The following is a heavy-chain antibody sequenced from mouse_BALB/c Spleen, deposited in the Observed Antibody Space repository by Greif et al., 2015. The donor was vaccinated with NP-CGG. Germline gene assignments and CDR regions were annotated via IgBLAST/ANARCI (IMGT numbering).Heavy chain of an antibody. CDR1: GFTFSSYA. CDR3: ARDDYPYYAMDY. Sequence: EVKLVESGGGLVKPGGSLKLSCAASGFTFSSYAMSWVRQTPEKRLEWVASISSGGSTYYPDSVKGRFTISRDNARNILYLQMSSLRSEDTAMYYCARDDYPYYAMDYWGQGTSVTVSS. CDR2: ISSGGST. V-gene: IGHV5-6-5*01. D-gene: IGHD2-4*01. J-gene: IGHJ4*01.